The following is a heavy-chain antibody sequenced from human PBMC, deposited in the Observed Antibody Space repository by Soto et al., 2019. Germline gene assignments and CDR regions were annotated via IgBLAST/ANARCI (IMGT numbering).Heavy chain of an antibody. D-gene: IGHD2-15*01. V-gene: IGHV3-23*01. CDR1: GFTFTNYA. CDR2: ISGSGEST. J-gene: IGHJ6*02. CDR3: AKDFGDIVVVVLAPYGMDV. Sequence: GGSLRLACAASGFTFTNYAMNWVRQAPGKGLEWVSVISGSGESTYYADSVKGRFTISRDNSKNTLYLQMNSLRAEDTAVYFCAKDFGDIVVVVLAPYGMDVWGLGTTVTVSS.